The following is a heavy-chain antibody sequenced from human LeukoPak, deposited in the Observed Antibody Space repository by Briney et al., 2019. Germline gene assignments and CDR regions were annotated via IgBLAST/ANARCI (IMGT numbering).Heavy chain of an antibody. D-gene: IGHD3-3*01. V-gene: IGHV3-30*18. J-gene: IGHJ3*02. CDR3: AKSSGYYMSDAFDI. CDR1: GFTFSSYG. Sequence: GGSLRLSCAASGFTFSSYGMHWVRQAPGKGLEGGAVISYDGSNKYYADSVKGRFTISRDNSKNTLYLQMNSLRAEDTAVYYCAKSSGYYMSDAFDIWGQGTMVTVSS. CDR2: ISYDGSNK.